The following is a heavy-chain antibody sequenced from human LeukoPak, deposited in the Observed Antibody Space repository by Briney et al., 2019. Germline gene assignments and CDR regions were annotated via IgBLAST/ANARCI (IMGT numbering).Heavy chain of an antibody. J-gene: IGHJ4*02. CDR2: INTGGST. CDR3: ARDDLVSTSTGGFDV. Sequence: SETLSLTCGVSGGSLSRYYWSWIRQPPGRGLEWIGEINTGGSTNYNPSLKSRVTISADTSKNQFSLNLDSVTAADTAVYYCARDDLVSTSTGGFDVWGQGILVTVSS. V-gene: IGHV4-34*01. CDR1: GGSLSRYY. D-gene: IGHD2-8*02.